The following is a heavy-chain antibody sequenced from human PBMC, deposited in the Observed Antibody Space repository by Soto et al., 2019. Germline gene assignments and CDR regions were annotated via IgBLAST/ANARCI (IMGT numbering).Heavy chain of an antibody. J-gene: IGHJ6*02. V-gene: IGHV3-30*18. CDR1: GFTFSSYG. CDR3: AKDITMVRGAIYYYYYGMDV. Sequence: PGGSLRLSCAASGFTFSSYGMHWVRQAPGKGLEWVAVISYDGSNKYYADSVKGRFTISRDNSKNTLYLQMNSLRAEDTAVYYCAKDITMVRGAIYYYYYGMDVWGQGTTVTVSS. CDR2: ISYDGSNK. D-gene: IGHD3-10*01.